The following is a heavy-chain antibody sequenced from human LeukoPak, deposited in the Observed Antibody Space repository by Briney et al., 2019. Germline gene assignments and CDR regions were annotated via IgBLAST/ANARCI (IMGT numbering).Heavy chain of an antibody. J-gene: IGHJ4*02. V-gene: IGHV1-8*01. Sequence: ASVKVSCKASGYTFTSYDINWVRQATGQGLEWMGWMNPNSGNTGYAQKFQGGVTMTRNTSISTAYMELSSVRSEDTAVYYCARAPSITGTTPPGYWGQGTLVTVSS. CDR2: MNPNSGNT. D-gene: IGHD1-7*01. CDR3: ARAPSITGTTPPGY. CDR1: GYTFTSYD.